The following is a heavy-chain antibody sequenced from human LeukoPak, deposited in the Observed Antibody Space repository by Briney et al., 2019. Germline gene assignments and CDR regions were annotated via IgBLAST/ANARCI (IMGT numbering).Heavy chain of an antibody. Sequence: GGSLRLACAVSGFTFSNYGMSWVRQAPGKGLEWVSVISSSGDSTYYADSVKGRFTISRDNSKNTLYLQMNGLRAEDTAIYYCAKDDGNNEKLLLDYWGQGTLVTVSS. D-gene: IGHD2/OR15-2a*01. CDR1: GFTFSNYG. J-gene: IGHJ4*02. CDR2: ISSSGDST. V-gene: IGHV3-23*01. CDR3: AKDDGNNEKLLLDY.